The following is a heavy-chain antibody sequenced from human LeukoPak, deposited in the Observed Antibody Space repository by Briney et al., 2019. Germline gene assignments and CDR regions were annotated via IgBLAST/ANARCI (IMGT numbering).Heavy chain of an antibody. D-gene: IGHD5-18*01. CDR2: IYHSGST. CDR1: GYSISSGYY. CDR3: ASNNHRDGYSYGDYYFDY. J-gene: IGHJ4*02. Sequence: SETLSLTCTVSGYSISSGYYWGWIRQPPGKGLEWIGSIYHSGSTYYNPSLKSRVTISVDTSKNQFSLKLRSVTAADTAVYYCASNNHRDGYSYGDYYFDYWGQGTLVTVSS. V-gene: IGHV4-38-2*02.